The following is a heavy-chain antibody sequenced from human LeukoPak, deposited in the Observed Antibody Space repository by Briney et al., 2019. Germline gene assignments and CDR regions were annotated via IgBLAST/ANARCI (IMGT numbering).Heavy chain of an antibody. CDR2: MNPNSGNT. D-gene: IGHD3-3*01. CDR3: ARSGFGQGISFDP. V-gene: IGHV1-8*01. CDR1: GYTFTNYD. Sequence: ASVKVSCNASGYTFTNYDINWARQAPGQGLEWMGWMNPNSGNTGYAQNFQGRVTMTRDTSINTAYMELTSLRSDDTAVYYCARSGFGQGISFDPWGQGTLVTVSS. J-gene: IGHJ5*02.